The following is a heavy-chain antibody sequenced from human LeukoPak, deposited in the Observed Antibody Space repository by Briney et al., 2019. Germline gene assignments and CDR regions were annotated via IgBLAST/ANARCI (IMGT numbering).Heavy chain of an antibody. J-gene: IGHJ4*02. CDR3: ARRDGSGSYSLYYFDY. CDR1: GGSISSSSYY. V-gene: IGHV4-39*01. D-gene: IGHD3-10*01. CDR2: IYYSGST. Sequence: SETLSLTCTASGGSISSSSYYWGWIRQPPGQGLEWIGSIYYSGSTYYNPSLKSRVTISVDTSKNQFSLKLSSVTAADTAVYYCARRDGSGSYSLYYFDYWGQGTLVTVSS.